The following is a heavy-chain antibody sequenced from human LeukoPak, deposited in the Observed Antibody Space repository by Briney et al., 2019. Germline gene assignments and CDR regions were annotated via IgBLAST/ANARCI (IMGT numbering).Heavy chain of an antibody. V-gene: IGHV1-18*01. J-gene: IGHJ4*02. CDR1: GYTFTSYG. Sequence: ASVKVSCKASGYTFTSYGISWVRQAPGQGLEWMGWISAYNGNINYAQKLQGRVTMTTDTSTSTAYMELRSLRSDDTAVYYCAREMVRGVIMGGSDYWGQGTLVTVSS. D-gene: IGHD3-10*01. CDR3: AREMVRGVIMGGSDY. CDR2: ISAYNGNI.